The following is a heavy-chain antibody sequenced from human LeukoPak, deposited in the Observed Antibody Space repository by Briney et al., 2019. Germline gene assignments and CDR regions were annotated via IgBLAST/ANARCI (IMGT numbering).Heavy chain of an antibody. J-gene: IGHJ4*02. Sequence: GGSLRLSCAASGFTFSSYGMHWVRQAPGKGLEWVAVIWYDGSNKYYADSVKGRFTISRDNSKNTLYLQMNSLRAEDTAVYYCARGYSSSWYSDYWGQGTLVTVSS. V-gene: IGHV3-30*19. CDR3: ARGYSSSWYSDY. CDR1: GFTFSSYG. CDR2: IWYDGSNK. D-gene: IGHD6-13*01.